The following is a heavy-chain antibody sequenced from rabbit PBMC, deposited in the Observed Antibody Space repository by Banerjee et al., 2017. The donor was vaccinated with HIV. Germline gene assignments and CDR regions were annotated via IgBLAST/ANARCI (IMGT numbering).Heavy chain of an antibody. D-gene: IGHD8-1*01. Sequence: QSLEESGGDLVKPGASLTLTCKASGFSLSSYNMAWVRQAPGKGLELIACIYTGSSGSTYYASWAKGRFTISKASSTTVTLLMTSLTAADTATYFCARWDDAGSSYLDLWGPGTLVTVS. CDR3: ARWDDAGSSYLDL. CDR1: GFSLSSYN. J-gene: IGHJ4*01. V-gene: IGHV1S40*01. CDR2: IYTGSSGST.